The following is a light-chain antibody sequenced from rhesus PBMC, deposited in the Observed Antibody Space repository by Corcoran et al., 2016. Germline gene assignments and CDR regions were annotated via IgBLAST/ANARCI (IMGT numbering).Light chain of an antibody. J-gene: IGKJ2*01. CDR1: QGISSW. Sequence: DIQMTQSPSSLSASVGDTVTITCRASQGISSWLAWYQQKPGKAPKLLIYKASILQSGVPSRFSDSGSGTDFTLTISSLQSEDFASYYCQQYSSRPYSFGQGTKVEIK. V-gene: IGKV1-22*01. CDR2: KAS. CDR3: QQYSSRPYS.